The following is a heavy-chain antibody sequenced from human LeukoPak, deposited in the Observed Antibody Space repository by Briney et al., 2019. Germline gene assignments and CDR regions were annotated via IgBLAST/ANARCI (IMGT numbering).Heavy chain of an antibody. Sequence: GGSLRLSCAASGFTFSSYAMSWVRQAPGKGLEWFSGISGSGGSTYYADSVKGRFTISRDNSKNTLYLQMNSLRAEDTAVYYCAKRNYDSSVFDYWGQGTLVTVSS. J-gene: IGHJ4*02. V-gene: IGHV3-23*01. CDR2: ISGSGGST. CDR3: AKRNYDSSVFDY. CDR1: GFTFSSYA. D-gene: IGHD3-22*01.